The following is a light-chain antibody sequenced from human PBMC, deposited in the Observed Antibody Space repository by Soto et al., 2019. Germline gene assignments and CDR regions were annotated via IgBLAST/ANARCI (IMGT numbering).Light chain of an antibody. CDR3: SSYASSITLL. CDR1: SSDVGAYTY. J-gene: IGLJ3*02. Sequence: QSTLTQPASVSGSPGQSITISCTGTSSDVGAYTYISWYQQHPGKAPKLIIYEVTNRPSGVSNRFSGSKSGNTASLTISGLQAEDEADYYCSSYASSITLLFGGGTKVTVL. V-gene: IGLV2-14*01. CDR2: EVT.